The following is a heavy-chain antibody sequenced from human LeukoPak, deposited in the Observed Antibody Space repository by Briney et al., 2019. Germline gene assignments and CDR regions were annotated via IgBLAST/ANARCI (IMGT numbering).Heavy chain of an antibody. Sequence: ASVKVSCKASGYTFTGYYMHWVRQAPGQGLEWMGWINPNSGGTNYAQKFQGRVTMTRDTSISTAYMELSRLRSDDTAVYYCARGGRVRVVIFSPYYYYMDVWGKGTTVTVSS. J-gene: IGHJ6*03. CDR3: ARGGRVRVVIFSPYYYYMDV. D-gene: IGHD2-21*01. CDR2: INPNSGGT. V-gene: IGHV1-2*02. CDR1: GYTFTGYY.